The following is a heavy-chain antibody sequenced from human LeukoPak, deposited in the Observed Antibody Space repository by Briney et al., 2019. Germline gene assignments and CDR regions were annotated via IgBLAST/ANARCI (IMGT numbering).Heavy chain of an antibody. J-gene: IGHJ4*02. Sequence: SETLSLTCTVPGGSISSYYWSWIRQPPGKGLEWIGYIYYSGSTNYNPSLKSRVTISVDTSKNQFSLKLSSVTAADTAVYYCASHKSGSYIFDYWGQGTLVTVSS. CDR3: ASHKSGSYIFDY. CDR1: GGSISSYY. CDR2: IYYSGST. D-gene: IGHD1-26*01. V-gene: IGHV4-59*01.